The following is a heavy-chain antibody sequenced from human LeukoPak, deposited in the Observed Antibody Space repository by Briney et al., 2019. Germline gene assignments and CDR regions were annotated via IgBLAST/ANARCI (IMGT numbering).Heavy chain of an antibody. CDR2: VIPIFGTA. D-gene: IGHD3-22*01. CDR1: GGTFSSYA. Sequence: SVKVSCKASGGTFSSYAISWVRQAPGQGLEWMGGVIPIFGTANYAQKFQGRVTMTRDMSTSTVYMELSSLRSEDTAVYYCARGDYYDSRRCYYYMDVWGKGTTVTVSS. V-gene: IGHV1-69*05. CDR3: ARGDYYDSRRCYYYMDV. J-gene: IGHJ6*03.